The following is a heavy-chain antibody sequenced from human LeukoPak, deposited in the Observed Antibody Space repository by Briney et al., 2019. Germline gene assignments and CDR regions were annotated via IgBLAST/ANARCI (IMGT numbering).Heavy chain of an antibody. Sequence: GESLKISCKGSGYSFTSYWIGWVRQMPGRGLEWMGIIYPGDSDTRYSPSFQGQVTISADKSISTAYLQWSSPKASDTAVYYCAGHGVLAVAGTSGYGMDVWGQGTTVTVSS. CDR2: IYPGDSDT. D-gene: IGHD6-19*01. V-gene: IGHV5-51*01. J-gene: IGHJ6*02. CDR3: AGHGVLAVAGTSGYGMDV. CDR1: GYSFTSYW.